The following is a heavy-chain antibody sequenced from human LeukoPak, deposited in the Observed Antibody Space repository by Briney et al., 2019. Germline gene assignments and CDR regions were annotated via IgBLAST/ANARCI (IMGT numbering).Heavy chain of an antibody. CDR3: TTGAPRAYSGSYSNC. CDR2: IKSKTDGGTT. CDR1: GFTFSNAW. J-gene: IGHJ4*02. D-gene: IGHD1-26*01. Sequence: PGGSLRLSCAASGFTFSNAWMSWVRQAPGKGLEWVGRIKSKTDGGTTDYAAPVKGRFTISRDDSQNTLYLQMNGLKTEDTAVYYCTTGAPRAYSGSYSNCWGQGTLVTVSS. V-gene: IGHV3-15*01.